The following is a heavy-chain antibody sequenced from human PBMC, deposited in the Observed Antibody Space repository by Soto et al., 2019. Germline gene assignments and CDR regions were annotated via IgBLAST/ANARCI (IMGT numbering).Heavy chain of an antibody. Sequence: EVQLVESGGTLVQPGGSLRLSCAASGFTFINDDMHWVRQATGKGLEWVSGFGTGDNTYYSDSVKGRFTISRENAKNSLYLQMHSLRAGDTAVYYCARGGYSSDWYSRVGYYYGMDVWGQGTTVTVSS. CDR3: ARGGYSSDWYSRVGYYYGMDV. D-gene: IGHD6-19*01. CDR1: GFTFINDD. J-gene: IGHJ6*02. CDR2: FGTGDNT. V-gene: IGHV3-13*01.